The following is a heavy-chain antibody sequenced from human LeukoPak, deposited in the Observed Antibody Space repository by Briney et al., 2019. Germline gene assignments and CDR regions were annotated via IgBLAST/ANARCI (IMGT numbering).Heavy chain of an antibody. Sequence: ASVKVSCKASGYTFTSYYMHWVRQAPGQGLEWMGIINPSGGSTSYAQKFQGRVTMTRDTSTSTVYMELSSLRSEDTAVYYCARRQQLAQGCPYYYYGMDVWGQGTTVTVSS. J-gene: IGHJ6*02. CDR1: GYTFTSYY. D-gene: IGHD6-13*01. V-gene: IGHV1-46*01. CDR2: INPSGGST. CDR3: ARRQQLAQGCPYYYYGMDV.